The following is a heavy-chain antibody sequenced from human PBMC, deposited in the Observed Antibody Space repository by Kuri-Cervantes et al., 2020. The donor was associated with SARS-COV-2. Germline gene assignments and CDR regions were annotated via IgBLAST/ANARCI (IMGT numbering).Heavy chain of an antibody. CDR1: GFTFSSYW. CDR2: INSDGSST. Sequence: GGSLRLSCAASGFTFSSYWMHWVRQAPGKGLVWVSRINSDGSSTSYADSVKGRFTISRDNAKNTLYLQMNSLRGEDTAVYYCAKLFGVVVAGTLDYWGQGTLVTVSS. V-gene: IGHV3-74*01. D-gene: IGHD2-15*01. J-gene: IGHJ4*02. CDR3: AKLFGVVVAGTLDY.